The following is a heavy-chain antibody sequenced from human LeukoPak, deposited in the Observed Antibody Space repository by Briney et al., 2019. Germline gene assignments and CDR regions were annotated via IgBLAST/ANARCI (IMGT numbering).Heavy chain of an antibody. J-gene: IGHJ4*02. Sequence: SETLSLTCSVSGGSISPYYWSWFRQPPGKGLEWIGYIFHSGITTYNPSLKTRITISLDSSKSQFFLRLTSVTAAETAMYYCGRAETLAAIYFDFWGQGSLVTVSS. CDR2: IFHSGIT. CDR3: GRAETLAAIYFDF. CDR1: GGSISPYY. D-gene: IGHD6-25*01. V-gene: IGHV4-59*01.